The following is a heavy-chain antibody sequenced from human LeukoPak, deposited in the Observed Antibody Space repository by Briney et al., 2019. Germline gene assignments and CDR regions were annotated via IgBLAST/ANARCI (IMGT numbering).Heavy chain of an antibody. CDR2: IKQDGSEK. V-gene: IGHV3-7*01. CDR3: ARDNAGYYYYYGMDV. CDR1: GFTFSSYA. J-gene: IGHJ6*02. Sequence: GGSLRLSCAASGFTFSSYAMSWVRQAPGKGLEWVANIKQDGSEKYYVDSVKGRFTISRDNAKNSLYLQMNSLRAEDTAVYYCARDNAGYYYYYGMDVWGQGTTVTVSS.